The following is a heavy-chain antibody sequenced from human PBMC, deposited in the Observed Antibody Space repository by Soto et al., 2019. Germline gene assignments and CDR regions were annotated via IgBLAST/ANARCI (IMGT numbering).Heavy chain of an antibody. CDR1: GGSISSSSYY. D-gene: IGHD1-26*01. CDR3: ARRRDSGSYGNYFDY. V-gene: IGHV4-39*01. J-gene: IGHJ4*02. Sequence: SETLSLTCTVSGGSISSSSYYWVWIRHPPGKGLERIGSIYYSGSTYYNPSLKSRVTISVDTSKNQFSLKLSSVTAADTAVYYCARRRDSGSYGNYFDYWGQGTLVTVSS. CDR2: IYYSGST.